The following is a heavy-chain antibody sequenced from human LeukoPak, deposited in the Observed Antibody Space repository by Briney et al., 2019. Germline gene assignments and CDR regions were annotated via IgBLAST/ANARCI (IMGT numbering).Heavy chain of an antibody. CDR2: INPNSGGT. J-gene: IGHJ4*02. D-gene: IGHD2-21*02. V-gene: IGHV1-2*02. CDR3: ARVDCGGDCYHDGGY. Sequence: ASVKVSFKASGYTFTGYYMHWVRQAPGQGLEWMGWINPNSGGTNYAQKFQGRVTMTRDTSISTAYMELSRLRSDDTAVYYCARVDCGGDCYHDGGYWGQGTLVTVSS. CDR1: GYTFTGYY.